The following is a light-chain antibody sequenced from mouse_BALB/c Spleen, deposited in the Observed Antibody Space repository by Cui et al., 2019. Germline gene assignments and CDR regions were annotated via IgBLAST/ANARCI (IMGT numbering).Light chain of an antibody. CDR2: DPS. CDR3: HQRSSYT. Sequence: QIVLTKSPAIMSASLGEKVTMNCSVSSSISYMHWYLQKPATSPKRWIYDPSKLASSVPARYSGSGSGTSYSLTISSMGAEDAAPYYCHQRSSYTFGGGTKLEIK. CDR1: SSISY. J-gene: IGKJ2*01. V-gene: IGKV4-70*01.